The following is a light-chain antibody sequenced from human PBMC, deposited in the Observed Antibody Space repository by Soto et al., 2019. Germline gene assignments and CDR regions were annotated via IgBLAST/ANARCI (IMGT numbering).Light chain of an antibody. CDR1: QGISND. CDR2: GAS. Sequence: DIQMTQSPSSLSASVGDRVTITCRASQGISNDLGWYQQKPGRAPKRLIYGASNLQSGVPTRFSGSGFGTEFTLTSSSLQPVDFATYYCLQHNSKPYTFGQGTKLEIK. V-gene: IGKV1-17*01. J-gene: IGKJ2*01. CDR3: LQHNSKPYT.